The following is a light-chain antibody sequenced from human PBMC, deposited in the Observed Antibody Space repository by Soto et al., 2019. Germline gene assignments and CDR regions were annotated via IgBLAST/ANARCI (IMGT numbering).Light chain of an antibody. CDR2: DTT. V-gene: IGKV3-11*01. CDR1: QSVKSH. CDR3: QQRGNWPVT. J-gene: IGKJ4*01. Sequence: IVLTQSPATLSLSPGERATLSCRASQSVKSHVAWYQLKPGQSPRLLIFDTTNRATGTPTRYSGSGSGTDFTLTISRLEPEDFEVYYCQQRGNWPVTFGGGTKGEI.